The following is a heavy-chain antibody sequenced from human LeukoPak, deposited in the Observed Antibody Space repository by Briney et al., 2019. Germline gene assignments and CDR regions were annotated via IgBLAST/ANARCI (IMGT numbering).Heavy chain of an antibody. V-gene: IGHV6-1*01. Sequence: SQTLSLTCVISGDSVSSNNGAWNWIRQSPSRGLEWLGRTYYRSKWYIDYAVSVKSRISIKPDTSKNQFSLQLNSVTPEDTAEYYCARVSRGIFDYWGQGTLVTVSS. CDR1: GDSVSSNNGA. CDR2: TYYRSKWYI. J-gene: IGHJ4*02. CDR3: ARVSRGIFDY. D-gene: IGHD3-16*01.